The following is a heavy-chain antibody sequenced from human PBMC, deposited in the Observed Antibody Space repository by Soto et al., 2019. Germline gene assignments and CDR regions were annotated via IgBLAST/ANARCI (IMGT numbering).Heavy chain of an antibody. V-gene: IGHV3-49*03. Sequence: PEGSLILSCTASGFTFGDYARSWFRQAPGKGLEWVGFIRSKAYGGTTEYAASVKGRFTISRDDSKSIAYLQMNSLKTEDTAVYYCTRDSGDAFDLWGQGTMVTV. CDR3: TRDSGDAFDL. CDR1: GFTFGDYA. J-gene: IGHJ3*01. CDR2: IRSKAYGGTT. D-gene: IGHD3-10*01.